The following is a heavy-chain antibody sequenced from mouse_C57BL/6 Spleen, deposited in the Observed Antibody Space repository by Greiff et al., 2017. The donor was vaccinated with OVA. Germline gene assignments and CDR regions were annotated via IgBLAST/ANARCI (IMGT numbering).Heavy chain of an antibody. V-gene: IGHV1-64*01. J-gene: IGHJ1*03. D-gene: IGHD2-4*01. CDR3: ARRDYDDDGYFDV. CDR1: GYTFTSYW. Sequence: QVQLQQPGAELVKPGASVKLSCKASGYTFTSYWMHWVKQRPGQGLEWIGMIHPTSGSTNYNEKFKSKATLTVDTSSSTAYMQLSSLTSEDSEVYCWARRDYDDDGYFDVWGTGTTVTVSA. CDR2: IHPTSGST.